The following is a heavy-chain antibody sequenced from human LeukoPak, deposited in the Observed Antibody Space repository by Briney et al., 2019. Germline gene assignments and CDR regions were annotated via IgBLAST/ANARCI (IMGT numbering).Heavy chain of an antibody. CDR1: GFTFDDYA. CDR2: ISWNSGSI. CDR3: ARGSTASFDP. D-gene: IGHD2-2*01. V-gene: IGHV3-9*01. J-gene: IGHJ5*02. Sequence: GGSLRLSCAASGFTFDDYAMHWVRQAPGKGLEWVSGISWNSGSIGYADSVKGRFTISRDNAKNSLYLQMNSLRAEDTAVYYCARGSTASFDPWGQGTLVTVSS.